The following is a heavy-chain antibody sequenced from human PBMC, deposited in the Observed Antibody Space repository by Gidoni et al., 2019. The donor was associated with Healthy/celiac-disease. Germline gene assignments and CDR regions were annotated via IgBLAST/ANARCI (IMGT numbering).Heavy chain of an antibody. V-gene: IGHV3-53*02. CDR3: ARASVSYYYDSRRFYFDY. Sequence: EVQLVETGGGLIQPGGSLRLSCAASGFTVSSNYMSWVRQAPGKGLEWVSVIYSGGSTYYANSVKGRFTISRDNSKNTLYLQMNSLRAEDTAVYYCARASVSYYYDSRRFYFDYWGQGTLVTVSS. CDR2: IYSGGST. J-gene: IGHJ4*02. D-gene: IGHD3-22*01. CDR1: GFTVSSNY.